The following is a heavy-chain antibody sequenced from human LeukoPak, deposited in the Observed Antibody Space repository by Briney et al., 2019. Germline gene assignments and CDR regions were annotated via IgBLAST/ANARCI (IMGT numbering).Heavy chain of an antibody. CDR1: GFTFSSYA. J-gene: IGHJ4*02. Sequence: PGGSLRLSCAASGFTFSSYAMSWVRQAPGKGLEWVSAISGSGGSTYYADSVKGRFTISRDNSKNTLYLQMNSLRAEDTAVYYCAKGPLWFGELGTDYWGQGTLVTVSS. CDR3: AKGPLWFGELGTDY. V-gene: IGHV3-23*01. D-gene: IGHD3-10*01. CDR2: ISGSGGST.